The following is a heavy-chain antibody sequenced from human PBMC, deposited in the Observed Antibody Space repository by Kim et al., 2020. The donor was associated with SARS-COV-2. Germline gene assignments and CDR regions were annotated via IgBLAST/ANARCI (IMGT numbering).Heavy chain of an antibody. CDR2: ISYDGSNK. D-gene: IGHD5-12*01. CDR1: GFTFSSYG. Sequence: GGSLRLSCAASGFTFSSYGMHWVRQAPGKGLEWVAVISYDGSNKYYGDSVRGRFTISRDNSKNTVYLQMNSLRVEDTAVYYCAKGVYSAHDLILDNWCDP. CDR3: AKGVYSAHDLILDNWCDP. V-gene: IGHV3-30*18. J-gene: IGHJ5*02.